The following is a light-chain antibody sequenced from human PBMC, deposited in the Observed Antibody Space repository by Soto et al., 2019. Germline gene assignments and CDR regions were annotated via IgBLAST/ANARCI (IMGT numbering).Light chain of an antibody. CDR1: SSDIGAYNY. Sequence: QSVLTQPASVSGSPGQSITISCTGTSSDIGAYNYVSWYQQHPGKAPKLIIYEVSHRPSGVSTRFSGSKSGLTASLTISGLQAEDGADYYCVSFTTSITVEVFGSGTKVTVL. V-gene: IGLV2-14*01. CDR3: VSFTTSITVEV. J-gene: IGLJ1*01. CDR2: EVS.